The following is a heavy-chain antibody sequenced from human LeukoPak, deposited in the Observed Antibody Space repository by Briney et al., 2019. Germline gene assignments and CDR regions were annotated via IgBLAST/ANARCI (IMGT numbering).Heavy chain of an antibody. Sequence: GGSLRLSCVSSGFSFSDYAMSWVRQAPGKGLEWVSSVSGSGGSTHYVDSVKGRFTISRDKTKNTLYLQMNSLRAEDTAVYYCAKSSYYDASGYYREYYFDSWGQGTLVTVSS. J-gene: IGHJ4*02. CDR2: VSGSGGST. V-gene: IGHV3-23*01. CDR1: GFSFSDYA. CDR3: AKSSYYDASGYYREYYFDS. D-gene: IGHD3-22*01.